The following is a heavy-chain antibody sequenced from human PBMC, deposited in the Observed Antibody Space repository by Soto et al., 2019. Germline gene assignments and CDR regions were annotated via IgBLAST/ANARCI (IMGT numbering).Heavy chain of an antibody. D-gene: IGHD2-2*03. CDR1: GVTFGQYW. CDR3: AWMTMRRNYSFDV. Sequence: GGSLRLSCVDSGVTFGQYWMSWVRQSPGKGLEWVATMNEDGSEKYYVASVKGRSTIFRDNAKKSLFLQLDSLRAEDTAFYYCAWMTMRRNYSFDVSGQGTIVTV. J-gene: IGHJ3*01. CDR2: MNEDGSEK. V-gene: IGHV3-7*01.